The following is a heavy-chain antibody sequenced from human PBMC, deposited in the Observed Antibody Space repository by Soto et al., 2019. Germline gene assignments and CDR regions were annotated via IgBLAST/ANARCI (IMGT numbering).Heavy chain of an antibody. V-gene: IGHV2-5*02. CDR3: AHAYGGTSWPNDAFDV. CDR2: IYWDDDT. J-gene: IGHJ3*01. CDR1: GFSFSADGVG. Sequence: QITLKESGPTLVKPTQTLTLTCIFSGFSFSADGVGVGGIRQPPGKALEWLALIYWDDDTRYSPSLKSRLTITKDTSKNQVVLTMTNMDPVDTATYYCAHAYGGTSWPNDAFDVWGQGTVVTVSS. D-gene: IGHD2-2*01.